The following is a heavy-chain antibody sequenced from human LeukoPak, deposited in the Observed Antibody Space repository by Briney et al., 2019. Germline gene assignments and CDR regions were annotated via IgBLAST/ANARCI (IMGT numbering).Heavy chain of an antibody. D-gene: IGHD4-17*01. CDR2: IYYSGST. CDR3: ASAAYGDYGGVQH. V-gene: IGHV4-59*01. Sequence: SETLSLTCTVSGGSISSYYWSWIRQPPGKGLEWIGYIYYSGSTNYNPSLKSRVTISVDTSKNQFSLKLSSVTAADTAVYYCASAAYGDYGGVQHWGQGTLVTVSS. CDR1: GGSISSYY. J-gene: IGHJ1*01.